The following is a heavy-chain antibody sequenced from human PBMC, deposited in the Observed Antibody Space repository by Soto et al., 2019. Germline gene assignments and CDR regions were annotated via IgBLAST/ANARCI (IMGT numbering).Heavy chain of an antibody. Sequence: GGSLRLSCAASGFTVSSNYMSWVRQAPGKGLEWVSVIYSGGSTYYADSVKGRFTITRDNSKNTLYLQMNSLRAEDTAVYYCARDRFGEDYGGTYYYGMDVWGQGTTVTVSS. J-gene: IGHJ6*02. D-gene: IGHD4-17*01. V-gene: IGHV3-66*01. CDR2: IYSGGST. CDR1: GFTVSSNY. CDR3: ARDRFGEDYGGTYYYGMDV.